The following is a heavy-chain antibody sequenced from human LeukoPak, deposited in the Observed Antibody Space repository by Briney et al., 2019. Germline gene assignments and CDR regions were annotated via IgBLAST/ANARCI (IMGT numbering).Heavy chain of an antibody. CDR3: ARGGYSSGYYYSPSRDAFDI. CDR2: IWYDGSNK. J-gene: IGHJ3*02. CDR1: GFTFSSYW. D-gene: IGHD3-22*01. Sequence: GGSLRLSCAASGFTFSSYWMSWVRQAPGKGLEWVAVIWYDGSNKYYADSVKGRFTISRDNSKNTLYLQINSLRAEDTAVYYCARGGYSSGYYYSPSRDAFDIWGQGTMVTVSS. V-gene: IGHV3-33*08.